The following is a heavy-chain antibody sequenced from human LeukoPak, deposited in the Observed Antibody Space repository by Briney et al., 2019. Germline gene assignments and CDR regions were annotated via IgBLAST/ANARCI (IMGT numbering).Heavy chain of an antibody. CDR1: GGSISNYY. D-gene: IGHD2-8*01. CDR3: AREKTKGDFDY. V-gene: IGHV4-4*07. CDR2: IYNTGSS. J-gene: IGHJ4*02. Sequence: SETLSLTCTVSGGSISNYYWSWIRQPAGKGLEWIGRIYNTGSSNYNPSLKSRVTLSVDTSKKQFSLKMSSVIAADTAVYYCAREKTKGDFDYWGQGTLVTVSS.